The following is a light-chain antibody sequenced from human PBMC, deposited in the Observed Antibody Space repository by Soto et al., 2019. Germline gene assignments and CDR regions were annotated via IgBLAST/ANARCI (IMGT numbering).Light chain of an antibody. V-gene: IGLV1-40*01. CDR3: VSYTTSDSYV. J-gene: IGLJ1*01. Sequence: QSVLTQPPSVSGAPGQRVTISCTGSSSNIGAGHDVHWYQQLPGTAPKLLIYGNGNRPSGVPDRFSGSKSGTSASLAITGLQADDEADYYCVSYTTSDSYVFGTGTKV. CDR1: SSNIGAGHD. CDR2: GNG.